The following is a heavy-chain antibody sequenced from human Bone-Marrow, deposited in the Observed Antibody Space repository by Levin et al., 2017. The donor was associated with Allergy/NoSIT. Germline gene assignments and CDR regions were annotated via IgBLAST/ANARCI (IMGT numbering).Heavy chain of an antibody. V-gene: IGHV3-33*01. Sequence: GESLKISCEASGFIFSVYAMHWVRQAPGKGLEWVAGIWHDGTNIYYGDSVNGRVTISRDNYKKTLHLQMNSLRVEDTAVYYCVREDTAAARNRYYYKGLDVWGQGTAVIVSS. CDR1: GFIFSVYA. D-gene: IGHD6-6*01. CDR3: VREDTAAARNRYYYKGLDV. CDR2: IWHDGTNI. J-gene: IGHJ6*02.